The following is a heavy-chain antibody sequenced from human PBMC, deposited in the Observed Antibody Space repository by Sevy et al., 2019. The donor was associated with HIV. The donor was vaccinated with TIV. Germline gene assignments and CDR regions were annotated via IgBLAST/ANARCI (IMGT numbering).Heavy chain of an antibody. Sequence: GGSLRLSCAASGFTFSSYNMNWVRQAPGKGLEWVSSITASANYIYYADSVKGRFTISRDNAKKSLYLQMNSLRAEDTAVYYCARDCLPADLYGMDVWGQGTTVTVSS. CDR3: ARDCLPADLYGMDV. D-gene: IGHD2-2*01. J-gene: IGHJ6*02. V-gene: IGHV3-21*01. CDR1: GFTFSSYN. CDR2: ITASANYI.